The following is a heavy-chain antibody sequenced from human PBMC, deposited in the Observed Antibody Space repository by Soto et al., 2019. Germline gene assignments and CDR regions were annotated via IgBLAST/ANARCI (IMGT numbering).Heavy chain of an antibody. CDR2: INAGNGNT. Sequence: ASVKVTCKASGYAFTSYVMHWVRQAPGQRLEWMGWINAGNGNTKYSQKFQGRIAITRDTSASTAYIELSSLRSEDTAVYYCARDSGGRPGYWGQGTLVTVSS. V-gene: IGHV1-3*01. CDR3: ARDSGGRPGY. D-gene: IGHD2-15*01. CDR1: GYAFTSYV. J-gene: IGHJ4*02.